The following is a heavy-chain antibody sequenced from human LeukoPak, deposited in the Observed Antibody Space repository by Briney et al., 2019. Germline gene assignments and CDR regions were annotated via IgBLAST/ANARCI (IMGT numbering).Heavy chain of an antibody. V-gene: IGHV4-59*01. D-gene: IGHD4-23*01. CDR1: GGSISSYY. CDR2: IYYSGST. J-gene: IGHJ4*02. CDR3: ARLREDYGGNSRFDY. Sequence: KPSETLSLTCTVSGGSISSYYWSWIRQPPGKGLEWIGYIYYSGSTNYNPSLKSRVTISVDTSKNQFSLKLSSVTAAGTAVYYCARLREDYGGNSRFDYWGQGTLVTVSS.